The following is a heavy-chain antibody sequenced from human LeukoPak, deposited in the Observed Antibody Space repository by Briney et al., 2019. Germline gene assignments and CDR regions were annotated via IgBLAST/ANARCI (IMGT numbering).Heavy chain of an antibody. D-gene: IGHD5-18*01. CDR1: GFTFSSYA. Sequence: GGSLRLSCAASGFTFSSYAMTWVRQAPGKGLEWVSDISGSGGSTFYADSVKGRFTISRDNSKNTLYLQLNSLRAEGTAVYYCARPGYTFGPYYFDYWGQGTLVTVSS. J-gene: IGHJ4*02. CDR2: ISGSGGST. CDR3: ARPGYTFGPYYFDY. V-gene: IGHV3-23*01.